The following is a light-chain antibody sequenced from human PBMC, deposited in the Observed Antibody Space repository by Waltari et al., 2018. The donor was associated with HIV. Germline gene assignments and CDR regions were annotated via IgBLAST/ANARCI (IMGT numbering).Light chain of an antibody. J-gene: IGKJ1*01. Sequence: DIVMAQSPDSLAVSLGERATINCKSSQTIFYSSNNKNYLAWYQQKPGKPPKLLIYWAAARESGVPDRFSGSGSGTDFTLTISSLQAEDVAVYYCQQYYNVPRTFGQGTKVEI. V-gene: IGKV4-1*01. CDR3: QQYYNVPRT. CDR1: QTIFYSSNNKNY. CDR2: WAA.